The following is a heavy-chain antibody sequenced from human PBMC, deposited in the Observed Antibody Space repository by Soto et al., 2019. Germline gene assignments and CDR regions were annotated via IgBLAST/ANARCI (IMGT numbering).Heavy chain of an antibody. CDR3: ARGIAVAGWLFPHFDY. D-gene: IGHD6-19*01. J-gene: IGHJ4*02. CDR1: GGTFSSYT. Sequence: QVQLVQSGAEVKKPGSSVKVSCKASGGTFSSYTISWVRQAPGQGLEWMGRIIPILGIANYVQKFQGRVTITANKSTSTAYMELSSLRSEDTAVYYCARGIAVAGWLFPHFDYWGQGTLVTVSS. CDR2: IIPILGIA. V-gene: IGHV1-69*02.